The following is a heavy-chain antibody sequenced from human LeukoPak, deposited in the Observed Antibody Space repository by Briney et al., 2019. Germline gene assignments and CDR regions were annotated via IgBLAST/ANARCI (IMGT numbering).Heavy chain of an antibody. CDR3: ARAGSYYDPWFDP. D-gene: IGHD3-10*01. J-gene: IGHJ5*02. Sequence: GEINHSGSTNYNPSLKSRVTISVDTSKNQFSLKLNSVTPEDTAVYYCARAGSYYDPWFDPWGQGTLVTVSS. CDR2: INHSGST. V-gene: IGHV4-34*01.